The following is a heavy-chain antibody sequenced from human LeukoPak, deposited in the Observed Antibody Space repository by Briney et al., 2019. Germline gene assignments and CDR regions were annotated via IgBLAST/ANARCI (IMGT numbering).Heavy chain of an antibody. CDR2: IYTSGST. V-gene: IGHV4-61*02. D-gene: IGHD3-3*01. J-gene: IGHJ4*02. CDR1: GGSISSGSYY. CDR3: ARDGYDFWSGYQYYFDY. Sequence: SETLSLTCTVSGGSISSGSYYWSWIRQPAGKGLEWIGRIYTSGSTNYNPSLKSRVTISVDTSKNQFSLKLSSVTAADTAVYYCARDGYDFWSGYQYYFDYWGQGTLVTVSS.